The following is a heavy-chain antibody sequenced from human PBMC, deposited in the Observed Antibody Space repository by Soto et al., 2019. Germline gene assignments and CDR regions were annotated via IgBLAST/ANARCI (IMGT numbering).Heavy chain of an antibody. Sequence: GGSLRLSCAASGFTFSSYGMHRVRQAPGKGLVWVSRINSDGSSTSYADSVKGRFTISRDNAKNTLYLQMNSLRAEDTAVYYCARDNGGSFTKGSGFDYWGHGTLVSFSS. CDR1: GFTFSSYG. J-gene: IGHJ4*01. V-gene: IGHV3-74*01. CDR2: INSDGSST. CDR3: ARDNGGSFTKGSGFDY. D-gene: IGHD1-26*01.